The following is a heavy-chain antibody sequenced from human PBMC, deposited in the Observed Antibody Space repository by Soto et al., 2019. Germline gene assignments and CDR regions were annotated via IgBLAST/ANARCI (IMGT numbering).Heavy chain of an antibody. CDR2: INPKSDDT. CDR3: AREELPIYYYGMDV. V-gene: IGHV1-2*02. J-gene: IGHJ6*02. D-gene: IGHD1-7*01. CDR1: GYPFSDNK. Sequence: QVQLVQSGSEVKKPGASVKVSCKASGYPFSDNKIHWLRRAPGQGLEWMGRINPKSDDTNYAQKFQGRVTMTRDTSIDTAYLELTGLTSDDTATYYCAREELPIYYYGMDVWGQGTTVTVSS.